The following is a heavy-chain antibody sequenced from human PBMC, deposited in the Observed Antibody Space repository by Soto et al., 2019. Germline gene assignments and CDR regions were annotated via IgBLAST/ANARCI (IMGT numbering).Heavy chain of an antibody. D-gene: IGHD4-4*01. CDR1: GGSISSYY. CDR2: IYYSVST. J-gene: IGHJ6*02. V-gene: IGHV4-59*01. Sequence: XGTLSLTCTVSGGSISSYYWSWIRQPPGKGLEWIGYIYYSVSTNYNPSLKSRVTISVDTSKDQFSLKLSSVTAADTAVYYCARIPTTVTTAGYYYYGMDVWGQGTTVTVSS. CDR3: ARIPTTVTTAGYYYYGMDV.